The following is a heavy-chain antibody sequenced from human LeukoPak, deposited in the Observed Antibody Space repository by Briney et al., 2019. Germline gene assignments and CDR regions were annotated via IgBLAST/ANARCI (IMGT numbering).Heavy chain of an antibody. CDR1: GGSISSYY. CDR3: ARDARYCSGGSCYSGYYYYYYMDV. D-gene: IGHD2-15*01. J-gene: IGHJ6*03. CDR2: IYTSGST. Sequence: SETLSLTCTVSGGSISSYYWSWIRQPAGKGLEWIGGIYTSGSTNYNPSLKSRVTISVDKSKNQFSLKLSSVTAADTAVYYCARDARYCSGGSCYSGYYYYYYMDVWGKGTTVTVSS. V-gene: IGHV4-4*07.